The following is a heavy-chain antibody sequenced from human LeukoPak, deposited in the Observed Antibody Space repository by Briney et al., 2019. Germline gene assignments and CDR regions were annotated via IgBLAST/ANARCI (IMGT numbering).Heavy chain of an antibody. V-gene: IGHV4-61*02. CDR3: ARRSTGDPYDAFDI. CDR2: IYTSGST. CDR1: GGSISSGSYY. J-gene: IGHJ3*02. Sequence: SETLSLTCTVSGGSISSGSYYWSWIRQPAGKGLEWIGRIYTSGSTNYNPSLKSRVTISVDTSKNQFSLKLSSVTAADTAVYYCARRSTGDPYDAFDIWGQGTMVTVSS. D-gene: IGHD3-16*01.